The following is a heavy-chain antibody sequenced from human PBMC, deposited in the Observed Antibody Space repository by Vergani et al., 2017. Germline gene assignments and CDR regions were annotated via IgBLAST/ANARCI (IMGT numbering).Heavy chain of an antibody. CDR2: IRYDGSNK. D-gene: IGHD6-13*01. CDR1: GFTFSSYG. CDR3: ARDSGYSSSWGNWFDP. V-gene: IGHV3-30*02. Sequence: QVQLVESGGGVVQPGGSLRLSCAASGFTFSSYGMHWVRQAPGKGLEWVAFIRYDGSNKYYADSVKGRFTISRDNSKNTLYLQMNSLRAEDTAVYYCARDSGYSSSWGNWFDPWGQGTLVTVSS. J-gene: IGHJ5*02.